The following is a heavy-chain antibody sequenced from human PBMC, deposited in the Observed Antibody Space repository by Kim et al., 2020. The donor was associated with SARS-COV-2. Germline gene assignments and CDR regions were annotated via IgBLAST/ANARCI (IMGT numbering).Heavy chain of an antibody. CDR2: IKSKTDGGTT. J-gene: IGHJ2*01. CDR1: GFTFSNAW. Sequence: GGSLRLSCAASGFTFSNAWMSWVRQAPGKGLEWVGRIKSKTDGGTTDYAAPVKGRFTISRDDSKNTLYLQMNSLKTEDTAVYYCTTDTSSNWYVTSYFHPWGCRTLVTVSS. D-gene: IGHD6-13*01. CDR3: TTDTSSNWYVTSYFHP. V-gene: IGHV3-15*01.